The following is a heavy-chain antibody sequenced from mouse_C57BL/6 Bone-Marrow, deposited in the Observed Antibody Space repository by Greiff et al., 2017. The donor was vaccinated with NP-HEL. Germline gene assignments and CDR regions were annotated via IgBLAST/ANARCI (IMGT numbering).Heavy chain of an antibody. J-gene: IGHJ2*01. D-gene: IGHD2-1*01. CDR1: GYTFTDYY. V-gene: IGHV1-76*01. CDR2: IYPGSGNT. Sequence: QVQLKESGAELVRPGASVKLSCKASGYTFTDYYINWVKQRPGPGLEWIARIYPGSGNTYYNEKFKGKATLTAEKSSSTAYMQLSSLTSEDSAVYFCARHYYGNYDFDYWGQGTTLTVSS. CDR3: ARHYYGNYDFDY.